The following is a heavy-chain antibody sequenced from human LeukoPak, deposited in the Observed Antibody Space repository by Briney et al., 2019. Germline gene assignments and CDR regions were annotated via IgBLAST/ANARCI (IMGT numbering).Heavy chain of an antibody. V-gene: IGHV1-3*03. CDR1: GYTFTNYA. J-gene: IGHJ4*02. D-gene: IGHD5-12*01. Sequence: ASVKVSCKASGYTFTNYAMHWVRQAPGQRLEWMGWINAGNGNRKYSQEFQGRVTITRDTSASTAYMELSSLRSDDMAVYYCARGNSGYDPFDYWGQGTLVTVSS. CDR3: ARGNSGYDPFDY. CDR2: INAGNGNR.